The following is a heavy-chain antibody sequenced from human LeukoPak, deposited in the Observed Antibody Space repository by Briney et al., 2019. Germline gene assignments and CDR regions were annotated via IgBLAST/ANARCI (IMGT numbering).Heavy chain of an antibody. Sequence: ASVKVSCKVSGYTPTELSMHWVRQAPGKGLEWMGGFDPEDGETIYAQKFLGRVTMTEDTSTDTAYMELSSLRSEDTAVYYCATDVLSGYYSQDWGQGTLVTVSS. CDR2: FDPEDGET. J-gene: IGHJ4*02. D-gene: IGHD3-3*01. CDR3: ATDVLSGYYSQD. V-gene: IGHV1-24*01. CDR1: GYTPTELS.